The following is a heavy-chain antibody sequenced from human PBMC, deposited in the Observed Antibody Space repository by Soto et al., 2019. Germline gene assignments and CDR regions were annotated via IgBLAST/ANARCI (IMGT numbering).Heavy chain of an antibody. CDR2: INHSGST. V-gene: IGHV4-34*01. J-gene: IGHJ4*02. Sequence: DTLSLTCAVYGGSFSGYYWSWIRQPPGKGLEWIGEINHSGSTNYNPSLKSRVTISVDTSKNQFSLKLSSVTAADTAVYYCARKEYYYDSSGYYSLDYWGQGTLVTVSS. CDR3: ARKEYYYDSSGYYSLDY. CDR1: GGSFSGYY. D-gene: IGHD3-22*01.